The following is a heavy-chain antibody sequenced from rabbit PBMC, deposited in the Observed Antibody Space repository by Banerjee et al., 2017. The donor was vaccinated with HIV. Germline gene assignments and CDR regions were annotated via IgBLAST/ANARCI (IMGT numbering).Heavy chain of an antibody. V-gene: IGHV1S45*01. CDR1: GFSFSSKAV. J-gene: IGHJ4*01. D-gene: IGHD2-1*01. Sequence: QQQLVESGGGLVKPGASLTLTCKASGFSFSSKAVMCWVRQAPGKGLEWIACINAITGKAVYASWAKGRFTISKSSSSTVTLQMTSLTAADTATYFCARGSAAMAMVITGFYLTLWGQGTLVTVS. CDR3: ARGSAAMAMVITGFYLTL. CDR2: INAITGKA.